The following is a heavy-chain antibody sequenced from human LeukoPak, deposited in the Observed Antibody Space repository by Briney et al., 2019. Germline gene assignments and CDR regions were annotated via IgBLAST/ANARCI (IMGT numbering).Heavy chain of an antibody. J-gene: IGHJ4*02. Sequence: GESLKISYKGSGYSFTSYWIGWVRQMPGKGLEWMGIIYPGDSDTRYSPSFQGQVIISADKSISTAYLQWSSLKASDTAMYYCARGTEIVVVIPYYFDYWGQGTLVTVSS. D-gene: IGHD3-22*01. CDR1: GYSFTSYW. V-gene: IGHV5-51*01. CDR3: ARGTEIVVVIPYYFDY. CDR2: IYPGDSDT.